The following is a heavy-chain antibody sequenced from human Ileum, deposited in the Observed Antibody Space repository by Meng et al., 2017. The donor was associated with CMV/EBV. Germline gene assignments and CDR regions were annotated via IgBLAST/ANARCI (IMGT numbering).Heavy chain of an antibody. CDR3: ARDLEGYYDYVWGSYRPSAFDI. CDR1: GGSVNSGRYF. V-gene: IGHV3-53*05. CDR2: IYSGGST. Sequence: GGSLRLSCTVSGGSVNSGRYFWSWIRQAPGKGLEWVSVIYSGGSTYYADSVKGRFTISRDNSKNTLYLQMNSLRAEDTAVYYCARDLEGYYDYVWGSYRPSAFDIWGQGTMVTVSS. J-gene: IGHJ3*02. D-gene: IGHD3-16*02.